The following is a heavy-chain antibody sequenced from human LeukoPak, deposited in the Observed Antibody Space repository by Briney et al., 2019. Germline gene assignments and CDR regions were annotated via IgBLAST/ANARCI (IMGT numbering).Heavy chain of an antibody. D-gene: IGHD3-10*01. V-gene: IGHV4-4*07. CDR2: IYTSGST. CDR3: ARGYYYGSGSYIYYFDY. J-gene: IGHJ4*02. CDR1: GGSISSYY. Sequence: PSETLSLTCTVSGGSISSYYWSWIRQPAGKGLEWIGRIYTSGSTNYNPSLKSRVTMSVDTSKNQFSLKLSSVTAADTAVYYCARGYYYGSGSYIYYFDYWGQGTLVTVSS.